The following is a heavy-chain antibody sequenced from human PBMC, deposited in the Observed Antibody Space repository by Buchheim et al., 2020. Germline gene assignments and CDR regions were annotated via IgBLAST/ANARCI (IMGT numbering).Heavy chain of an antibody. V-gene: IGHV4-39*01. CDR1: GGSISSGSYY. CDR2: IYYSGST. CDR3: ARQGFDRLFDY. J-gene: IGHJ4*02. D-gene: IGHD3-10*01. Sequence: QLQLQESGPGLVRPSETLSLTCAVSGGSISSGSYYWGWIRQPPGKGLEYIASIYYSGSTYYNPSLMSRVTIFVDTSKNQFSLRLSSVTAADTAAYYCARQGFDRLFDYWGQGTL.